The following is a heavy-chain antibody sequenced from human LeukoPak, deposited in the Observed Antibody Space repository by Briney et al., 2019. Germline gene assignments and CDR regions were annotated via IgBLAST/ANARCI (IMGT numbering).Heavy chain of an antibody. Sequence: PGGSLRLSCAASGFTFSSYAMSWVRQAPGKGLEWVSAISGSGGSTYYADSVKGRFTISRDNSKNTQYLQMNSLRAEDTAVHYCAKAPVVVAATPSDYWGQGTLVTVSS. V-gene: IGHV3-23*01. CDR1: GFTFSSYA. CDR3: AKAPVVVAATPSDY. D-gene: IGHD2-15*01. CDR2: ISGSGGST. J-gene: IGHJ4*02.